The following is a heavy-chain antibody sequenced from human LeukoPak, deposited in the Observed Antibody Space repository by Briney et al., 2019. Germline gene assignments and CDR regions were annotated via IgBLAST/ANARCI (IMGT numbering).Heavy chain of an antibody. D-gene: IGHD4-17*01. Sequence: ASVKVSCKASGYTFTGYYMHWVRQAPGQGLEWMGGIIPIFGTANYAQKFQGRVTITADESTSTAYMELSSLRSEDTAVYYCARVRIKDDYGDYYDAFDIWGQGTMVTVSS. CDR3: ARVRIKDDYGDYYDAFDI. CDR1: GYTFTGYY. CDR2: IIPIFGTA. V-gene: IGHV1-69*13. J-gene: IGHJ3*02.